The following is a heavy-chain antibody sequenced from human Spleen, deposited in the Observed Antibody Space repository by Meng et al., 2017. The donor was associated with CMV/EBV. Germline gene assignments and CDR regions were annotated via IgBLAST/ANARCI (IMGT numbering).Heavy chain of an antibody. CDR1: GFSFTDYY. Sequence: GESLKISCAASGFSFTDYYMSWIRQTPGKGLEWLAYISSSGTTLYNADSVKGRFTASRDNAKNSLYLQMNSLRAEDTAVYYCARDYFDSSDYYYMGFFDFWGQGTLVTVSS. CDR3: ARDYFDSSDYYYMGFFDF. J-gene: IGHJ4*02. CDR2: ISSSGTTL. D-gene: IGHD3-22*01. V-gene: IGHV3-11*01.